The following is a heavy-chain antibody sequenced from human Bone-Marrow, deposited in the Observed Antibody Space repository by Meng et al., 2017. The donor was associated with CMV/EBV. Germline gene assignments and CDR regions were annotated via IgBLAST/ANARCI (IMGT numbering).Heavy chain of an antibody. V-gene: IGHV3-23*01. CDR1: GFTFSSYA. D-gene: IGHD3-9*01. Sequence: GESLKISCAASGFTFSSYAMSWVRQAPGKGLEWVSAISGSGGSTYYADSVKGRFTISRDNSKNTLYLQMNSLRAEDTAVYYCASISGKYYDILTGYYFDYWGQGTLVTVSS. CDR3: ASISGKYYDILTGYYFDY. CDR2: ISGSGGST. J-gene: IGHJ4*02.